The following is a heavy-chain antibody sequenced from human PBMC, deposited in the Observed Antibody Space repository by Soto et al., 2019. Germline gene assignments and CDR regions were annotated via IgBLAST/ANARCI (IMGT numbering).Heavy chain of an antibody. Sequence: QVPLRGSGPGFVEPSGNLSPTCTVSGGSIRNHYWSWVRQAPRKGLEWIWDIYYNGNTNYNPSLKSRVTMSVDTSKNQISLTLSSVTAADTAVYYCARANWYSEYWGQGTLVTVSS. CDR1: GGSIRNHY. V-gene: IGHV4-59*11. D-gene: IGHD7-27*01. CDR2: IYYNGNT. CDR3: ARANWYSEY. J-gene: IGHJ4*02.